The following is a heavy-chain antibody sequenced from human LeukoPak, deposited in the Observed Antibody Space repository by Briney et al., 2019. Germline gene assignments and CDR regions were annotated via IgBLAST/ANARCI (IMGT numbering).Heavy chain of an antibody. J-gene: IGHJ5*02. D-gene: IGHD2-15*01. CDR2: IIWNSGIM. Sequence: PGRPLRLSCAASGFTFDDYAMHWVRQAPGKGLEWVSGIIWNSGIMGYADSVKGRFTISRDNTKNSLYLQMNSLRAEDTAVYYCVRGGPSTWSWGQGTLVTVSS. V-gene: IGHV3-9*01. CDR3: VRGGPSTWS. CDR1: GFTFDDYA.